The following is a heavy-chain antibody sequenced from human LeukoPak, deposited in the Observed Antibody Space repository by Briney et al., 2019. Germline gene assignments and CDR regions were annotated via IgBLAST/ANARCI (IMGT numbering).Heavy chain of an antibody. V-gene: IGHV1-69*04. J-gene: IGHJ4*02. CDR3: ARDPPTMLVVVPLEE. CDR2: IIPILGIA. D-gene: IGHD3-22*01. CDR1: GSTFSSYA. Sequence: ASVKVSCKASGSTFSSYAISWVRQAPGQGLEWMGRIIPILGIANYAQKFQGRVTITADKSTSTAYMELSSLRSEDTAVYYCARDPPTMLVVVPLEEWGQGTLVTVSS.